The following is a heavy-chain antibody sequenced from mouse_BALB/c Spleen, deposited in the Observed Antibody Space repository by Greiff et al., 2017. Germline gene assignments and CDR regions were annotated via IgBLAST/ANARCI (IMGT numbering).Heavy chain of an antibody. CDR3: ARRGVITTVVAGDY. V-gene: IGHV1-87*01. J-gene: IGHJ2*01. CDR1: GYTFTSYW. D-gene: IGHD1-1*01. CDR2: IYPGDGDT. Sequence: QVQLKESGAELARPGASVKLSCKASGYTFTSYWMQWVKQRPGQGLEWIGAIYPGDGDTRYTQKFKGKATLTADKSSSTAYMQLSSLASEDSAVYYCARRGVITTVVAGDYWGQGTTLTVSS.